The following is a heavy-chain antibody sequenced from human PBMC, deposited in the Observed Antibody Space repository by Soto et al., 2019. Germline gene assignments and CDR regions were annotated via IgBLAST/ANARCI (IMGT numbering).Heavy chain of an antibody. D-gene: IGHD3-10*01. CDR2: GSWYSGEI. CDR1: GGAFDDYA. Sequence: GGSLRLSCAASGGAFDDYAMHWVRQAQGKXLELVSGGSWYSGEIAYADSVKGRFTIFRDNAKNSLYLQMNSLRAEDTALYYGAKDAGWGSGNPDYYYYVMDVWGQGTTVTVSS. V-gene: IGHV3-9*01. CDR3: AKDAGWGSGNPDYYYYVMDV. J-gene: IGHJ6*02.